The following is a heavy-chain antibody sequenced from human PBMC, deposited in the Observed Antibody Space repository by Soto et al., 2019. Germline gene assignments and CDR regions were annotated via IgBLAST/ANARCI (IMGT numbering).Heavy chain of an antibody. V-gene: IGHV5-51*01. CDR3: ARGRFGGVIVIDY. CDR1: GYSFTSYW. D-gene: IGHD3-16*02. J-gene: IGHJ4*02. CDR2: IYPGDSDT. Sequence: GESLKISCQGSGYSFTSYWVGWVRQMPGKGLEWMGIIYPGDSDTRYSPSFQGEVTISADKSISTAYLQWSSLKASDTAMYYCARGRFGGVIVIDYWGQGTLVTVSS.